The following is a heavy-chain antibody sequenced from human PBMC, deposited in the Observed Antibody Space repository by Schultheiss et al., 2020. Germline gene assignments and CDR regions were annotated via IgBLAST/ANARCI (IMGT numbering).Heavy chain of an antibody. D-gene: IGHD5-24*01. Sequence: TLSLTCTVSGGSISSYYWSWIRQPPGKGLEWIGYIYYSGSTNYNPSLKSRVTISVDTSKNQFSLKLSSVTAADTAVYYCAGESEMATTYWGQGTLVTVSS. V-gene: IGHV4-59*01. CDR2: IYYSGST. CDR3: AGESEMATTY. CDR1: GGSISSYY. J-gene: IGHJ4*02.